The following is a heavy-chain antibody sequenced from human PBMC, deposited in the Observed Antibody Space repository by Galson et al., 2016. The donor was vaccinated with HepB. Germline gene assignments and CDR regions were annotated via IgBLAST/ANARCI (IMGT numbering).Heavy chain of an antibody. D-gene: IGHD3-9*01. J-gene: IGHJ3*02. CDR3: ARHVWDDILTGYDFADAFDI. CDR2: SA. V-gene: IGHV4-39*01. Sequence: SAYYNPSLKSRVTISVDTSKNLFSLELNSVTAADTAVYYCARHVWDDILTGYDFADAFDIWGQGTMVTVSS.